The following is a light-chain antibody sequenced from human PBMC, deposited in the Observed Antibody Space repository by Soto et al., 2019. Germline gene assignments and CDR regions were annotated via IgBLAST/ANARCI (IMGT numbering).Light chain of an antibody. V-gene: IGKV3-20*01. Sequence: EIVLTQSPGTLSLSPGERATLSCRASQSVSSDYLAWYQQKPGQTPKVLIYRASSRATGIPDRFSGSGSGTDFTLTISRLEPEDFAVYYCQQYKSYWTFGQGTKVEIK. J-gene: IGKJ1*01. CDR2: RAS. CDR1: QSVSSDY. CDR3: QQYKSYWT.